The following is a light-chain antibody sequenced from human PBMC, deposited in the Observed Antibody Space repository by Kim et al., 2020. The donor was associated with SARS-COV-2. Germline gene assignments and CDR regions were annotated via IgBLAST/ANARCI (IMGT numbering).Light chain of an antibody. J-gene: IGLJ1*01. Sequence: PGQTASITCSGDKLGDKYACWYQQKPGQSPVLVIYQDSKRPSGIPERFSGSNSGNTATLTLSGTQAMDEADYYCQAWDSSTEGYVFGTGTKVTVL. V-gene: IGLV3-1*01. CDR1: KLGDKY. CDR2: QDS. CDR3: QAWDSSTEGYV.